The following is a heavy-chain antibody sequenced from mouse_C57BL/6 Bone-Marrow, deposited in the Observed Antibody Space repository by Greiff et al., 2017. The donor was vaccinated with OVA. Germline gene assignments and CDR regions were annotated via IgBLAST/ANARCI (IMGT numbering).Heavy chain of an antibody. J-gene: IGHJ1*03. V-gene: IGHV5-17*01. CDR2: ISSGSSTI. CDR3: AIYYYGSSPWYFDV. D-gene: IGHD1-1*01. Sequence: EVKLVESGGGLVKPGGSLKLSCAASGFTFSDYGMHWARQAPEKGLEWVAYISSGSSTIYYADTVKGRFTISRDNAKNTLFLQMTSLRSEDTAMYYCAIYYYGSSPWYFDVWGTGTTVTVSS. CDR1: GFTFSDYG.